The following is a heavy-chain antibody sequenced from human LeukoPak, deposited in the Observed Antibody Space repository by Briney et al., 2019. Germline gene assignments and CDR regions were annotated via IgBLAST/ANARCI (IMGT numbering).Heavy chain of an antibody. CDR3: ASASGLYYYDSSGYRY. D-gene: IGHD3-22*01. CDR1: GGTFSNYA. Sequence: GSSVKVSCKASGGTFSNYAISWVRQAPGQGLEWMGGIIPIFGTANYAQKFQGRVTITADESTSTAYMELSSLRSEDTAVYYCASASGLYYYDSSGYRYWGQGTLVTVSS. V-gene: IGHV1-69*01. CDR2: IIPIFGTA. J-gene: IGHJ4*02.